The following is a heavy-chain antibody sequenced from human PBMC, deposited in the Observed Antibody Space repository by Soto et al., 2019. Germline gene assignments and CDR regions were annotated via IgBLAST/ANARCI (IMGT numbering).Heavy chain of an antibody. Sequence: GGSLRLSCAASGFTFSSYGMHWVRQAPGKGLEWVAVISYDGSNKYYADSVKGRFTISRDNSKNTLYLQMNSLRAEDTAVYYCAKDHGERVAARPSIASGLVDYWGQGTLVTVSS. CDR3: AKDHGERVAARPSIASGLVDY. CDR1: GFTFSSYG. D-gene: IGHD6-6*01. J-gene: IGHJ4*02. V-gene: IGHV3-30*18. CDR2: ISYDGSNK.